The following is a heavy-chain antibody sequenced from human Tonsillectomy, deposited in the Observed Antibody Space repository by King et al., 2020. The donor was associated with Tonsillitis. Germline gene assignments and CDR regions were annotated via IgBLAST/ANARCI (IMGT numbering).Heavy chain of an antibody. CDR2: ISNIDDIT. D-gene: IGHD4/OR15-4a*01. CDR3: AKRFGANSGAFDY. V-gene: IGHV3-23*04. CDR1: GFTFSSYA. Sequence: VQLVESGGGLVQPGESLRVSCAASGFTFSSYAMSWVRQAPGKGLELVSGISNIDDITYYTDSVKGRFTISRDISKNTLYLLMTSLRAEDTAVYYCAKRFGANSGAFDYWGQGTLVSVSS. J-gene: IGHJ4*02.